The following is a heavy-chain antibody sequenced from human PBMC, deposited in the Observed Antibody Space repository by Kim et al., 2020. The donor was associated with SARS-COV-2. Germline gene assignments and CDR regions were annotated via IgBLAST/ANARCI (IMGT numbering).Heavy chain of an antibody. J-gene: IGHJ4*02. Sequence: ASVKVSCKASGYTFTSYAMNWVRQAPGQGLEWMGWINTNTGNPTYAQGFTGRFVFSLDTSVSTAYLQISSLKAEDTAVYYCARAVPSGHYDILTGYYPYYFDYWGQGTLVTVSS. CDR1: GYTFTSYA. CDR3: ARAVPSGHYDILTGYYPYYFDY. D-gene: IGHD3-9*01. CDR2: INTNTGNP. V-gene: IGHV7-4-1*02.